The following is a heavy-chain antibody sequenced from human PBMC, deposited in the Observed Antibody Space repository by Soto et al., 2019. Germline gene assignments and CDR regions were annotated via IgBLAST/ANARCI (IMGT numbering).Heavy chain of an antibody. D-gene: IGHD3-10*01. J-gene: IGHJ4*02. Sequence: EVQLLESGGGLVQPGGSLRLSCAASGFTFSSYAMSWVRQAPGQGLEWVSAISRSGGSTYYADSVKGRFTIYRDNSKNTLELQMNSLRDEDTAVYYCAKGFGAFDYWGQGTLVTVSS. CDR3: AKGFGAFDY. CDR1: GFTFSSYA. V-gene: IGHV3-23*01. CDR2: ISRSGGST.